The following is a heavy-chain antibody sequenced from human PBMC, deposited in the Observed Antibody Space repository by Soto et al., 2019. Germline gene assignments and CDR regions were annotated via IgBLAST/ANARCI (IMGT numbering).Heavy chain of an antibody. J-gene: IGHJ4*02. CDR1: GFTFSSYS. CDR3: ARDRRDGYNFDY. Sequence: EVQLVESGGGLVKPGGSLRLSCAASGFTFSSYSMNWVRQAPGKGLEWVSSISSTGSYIYYADSLKGRFTISRDNAKNSLYLQMNSLRAEDTAVYYCARDRRDGYNFDYWGQGTLVTVSS. D-gene: IGHD5-12*01. CDR2: ISSTGSYI. V-gene: IGHV3-21*01.